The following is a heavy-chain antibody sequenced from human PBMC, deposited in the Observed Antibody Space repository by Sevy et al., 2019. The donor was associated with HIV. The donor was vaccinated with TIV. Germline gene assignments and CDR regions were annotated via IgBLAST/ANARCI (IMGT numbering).Heavy chain of an antibody. CDR1: GYTFTSYG. Sequence: ASVKVSCKASGYTFTSYGISWVRQAPGQGLEWMGWISAYNGNTNYAQKLQGRVTMTTDTSTSTAYMELRSLRSDDTAVYYCASDSPRYYYDSSGYYYADAFDIWGQGTMVTVSS. CDR3: ASDSPRYYYDSSGYYYADAFDI. D-gene: IGHD3-22*01. J-gene: IGHJ3*02. V-gene: IGHV1-18*04. CDR2: ISAYNGNT.